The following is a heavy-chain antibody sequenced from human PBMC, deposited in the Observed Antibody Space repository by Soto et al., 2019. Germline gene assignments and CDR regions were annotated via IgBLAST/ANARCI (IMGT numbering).Heavy chain of an antibody. CDR1: GGTFSSYA. D-gene: IGHD3-10*01. V-gene: IGHV1-69*13. CDR3: ARVFGWSYYGSGSYPKPYYYGMDV. J-gene: IGHJ6*02. Sequence: GASVKVSCKASGGTFSSYAISWVRHAPGQGLEWMGGIIPIFGTANYAQKFQGRVTITADESTSTAYMELSSLRSEDTAVYYCARVFGWSYYGSGSYPKPYYYGMDVWGQGTTVTVSS. CDR2: IIPIFGTA.